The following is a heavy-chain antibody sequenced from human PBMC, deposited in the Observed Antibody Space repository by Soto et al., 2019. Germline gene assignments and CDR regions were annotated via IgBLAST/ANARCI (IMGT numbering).Heavy chain of an antibody. J-gene: IGHJ6*02. CDR3: ARDRRYCTNGVCEYYYYGMDV. CDR1: GFTFSSYS. CDR2: ISSSSSYI. V-gene: IGHV3-21*01. Sequence: GGSLRLSCAASGFTFSSYSMNWVRQAPGKGLEWVSSISSSSSYIYYADSVKGRFTISRDNAKNSLYLQMNSLRAEDTAVYYCARDRRYCTNGVCEYYYYGMDVSGQGTTVTVSS. D-gene: IGHD2-8*01.